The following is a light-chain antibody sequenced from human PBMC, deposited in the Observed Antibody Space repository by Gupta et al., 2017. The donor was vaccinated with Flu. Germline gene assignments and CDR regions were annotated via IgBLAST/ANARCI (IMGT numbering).Light chain of an antibody. CDR1: QSISSW. Sequence: DTQMTKSPSTLSASVGDRVTITCRASQSISSWLAWYQQNPGKAPTLLIYKASSLESGVPSRFSGSGSGTEFTLTINRLQPDDFATYYCQQYNSYPWTFGQGTKVEIK. J-gene: IGKJ1*01. V-gene: IGKV1-5*03. CDR3: QQYNSYPWT. CDR2: KAS.